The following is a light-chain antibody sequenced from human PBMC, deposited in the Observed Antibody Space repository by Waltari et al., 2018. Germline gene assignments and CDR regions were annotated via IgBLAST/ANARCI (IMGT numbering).Light chain of an antibody. CDR1: QSLSSY. Sequence: DIQMTQSPSSLSASVGDRVTITCRASQSLSSYLNWYQQKPWKAPKLLIYAASSLQSGVPSRFSGSGSGTDFTLTISSLQPEDFATYYCQQSYSTPWTFGQGTKVEIK. J-gene: IGKJ1*01. CDR3: QQSYSTPWT. V-gene: IGKV1-39*01. CDR2: AAS.